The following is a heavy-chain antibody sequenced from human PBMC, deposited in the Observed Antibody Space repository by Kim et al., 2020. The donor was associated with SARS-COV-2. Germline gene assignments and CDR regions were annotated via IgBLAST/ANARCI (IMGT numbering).Heavy chain of an antibody. CDR2: ITAVYGNT. V-gene: IGHV1-18*01. J-gene: IGHJ1*01. D-gene: IGHD3-22*01. CDR3: ASTDSGFLPFLQ. Sequence: ASVKVSCKASPFPTYGITWVRQAPGQGLEWMGRITAVYGNTNYAQKFQGRLTMTTDTSTGTTYMELRSLRSDDTAVYYCASTDSGFLPFLQWGQGALVTVSS. CDR1: PFPTYG.